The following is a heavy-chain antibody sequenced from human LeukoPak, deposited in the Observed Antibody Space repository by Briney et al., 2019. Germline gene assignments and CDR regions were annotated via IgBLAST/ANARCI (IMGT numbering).Heavy chain of an antibody. CDR3: AKIAAAGTLRGDY. D-gene: IGHD6-13*01. CDR1: GGTFSSYA. J-gene: IGHJ4*02. CDR2: IIPIFGTA. V-gene: IGHV1-69*13. Sequence: SVKVSCKASGGTFSSYAISWVRQAPGQGLEWMGGIIPIFGTANYAQKFQGRVTITADESTSTAYMELSSLRSEDTAVYYCAKIAAAGTLRGDYWGQGTLVTVSS.